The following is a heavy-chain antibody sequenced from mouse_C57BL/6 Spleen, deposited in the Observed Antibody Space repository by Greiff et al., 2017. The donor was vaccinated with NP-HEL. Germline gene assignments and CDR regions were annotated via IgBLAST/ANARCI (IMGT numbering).Heavy chain of an antibody. V-gene: IGHV14-3*01. CDR3: AREGFTTVVEGGGYFDV. D-gene: IGHD1-1*01. CDR2: IDPANGNT. Sequence: VQLQQSVAELVRPGASVKLSCTASGFNIKNTYMHWVKQRPEQGLEWIGRIDPANGNTKYAPKFQGKATITADTSSNTAYLQLSSLTSEDTAIYYCAREGFTTVVEGGGYFDVWGTGTTVTVSS. CDR1: GFNIKNTY. J-gene: IGHJ1*03.